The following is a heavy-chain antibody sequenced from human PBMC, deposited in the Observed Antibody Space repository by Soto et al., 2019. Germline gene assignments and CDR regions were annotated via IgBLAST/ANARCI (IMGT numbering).Heavy chain of an antibody. J-gene: IGHJ3*01. D-gene: IGHD3-9*01. CDR1: RYTFTSHG. Sequence: QIQLVQSGGDVKTPGASVKVSCTTSRYTFTSHGIAWVRQAPGQGLEWMGWISTFNGKTDYAQKFQGGVTMTADTITSTVHMELRSLRSDDTAVYYCARLLTEGATFREDAFDLWGPGTKVTVSS. V-gene: IGHV1-18*01. CDR3: ARLLTEGATFREDAFDL. CDR2: ISTFNGKT.